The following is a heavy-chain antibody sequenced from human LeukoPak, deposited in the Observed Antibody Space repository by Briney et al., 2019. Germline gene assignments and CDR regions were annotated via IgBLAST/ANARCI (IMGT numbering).Heavy chain of an antibody. J-gene: IGHJ3*02. CDR3: AKDLTYSGLGVAGSALDI. D-gene: IGHD6-19*01. Sequence: GGSLRLSCAASGFTFDDYAMHWVRQAPGKGLEWVSHISWNSGTIGYADSVKGRFTISRDSAKNSLYLQMNSLRAEDTALYYFAKDLTYSGLGVAGSALDIWGQGTMVTVSS. CDR2: ISWNSGTI. CDR1: GFTFDDYA. V-gene: IGHV3-9*01.